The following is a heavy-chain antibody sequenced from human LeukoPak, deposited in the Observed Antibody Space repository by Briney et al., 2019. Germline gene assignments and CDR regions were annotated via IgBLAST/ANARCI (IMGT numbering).Heavy chain of an antibody. V-gene: IGHV3-23*01. CDR2: ISASGGTT. CDR3: AKTSATYGGIVDC. Sequence: GESLRLSCAASGFTFSSYAMTWVRQAPGKGLEWVSGISASGGTTYYADSVKGRFTISRDNSKNTLYMQMNSLRVEDTAVYYCAKTSATYGGIVDCWGQGTLVTVSS. D-gene: IGHD4-23*01. J-gene: IGHJ4*02. CDR1: GFTFSSYA.